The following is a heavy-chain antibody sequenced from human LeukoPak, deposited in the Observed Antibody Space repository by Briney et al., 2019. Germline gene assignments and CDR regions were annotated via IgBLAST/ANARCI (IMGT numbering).Heavy chain of an antibody. Sequence: PGGSLRLSCAASGFTFSSYWMHWVRQAPGKGLEWISRISRDGNNIDYADSVKGRFTISRDNVKNTLFLQMNSLRAEDTAVYYCARDFYTYGSAWFDPWGQGTLVIVSA. J-gene: IGHJ5*02. V-gene: IGHV3-74*01. CDR1: GFTFSSYW. D-gene: IGHD5-18*01. CDR2: ISRDGNNI. CDR3: ARDFYTYGSAWFDP.